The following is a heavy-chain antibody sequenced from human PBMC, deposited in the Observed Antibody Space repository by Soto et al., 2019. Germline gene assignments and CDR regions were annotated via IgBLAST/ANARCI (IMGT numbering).Heavy chain of an antibody. J-gene: IGHJ6*02. D-gene: IGHD2-2*01. Sequence: QVQLVQSGAEVKKPGSSVKVSCKASGGTFSSYAISWVRQAPGQGLEWMGGIIPISDTTNYAQKLQGRVTINAAESTSTAYMELSSLRSEDTAVYYCARSQGSSTSLEIYYYYYYGMGVWGQGTTVTVSS. V-gene: IGHV1-69*01. CDR1: GGTFSSYA. CDR2: IIPISDTT. CDR3: ARSQGSSTSLEIYYYYYYGMGV.